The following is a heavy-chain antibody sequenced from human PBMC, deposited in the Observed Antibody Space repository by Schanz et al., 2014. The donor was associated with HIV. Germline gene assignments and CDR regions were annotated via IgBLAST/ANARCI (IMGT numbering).Heavy chain of an antibody. V-gene: IGHV3-23*04. CDR3: AKSLPIETATITYFDY. CDR2: ISGNSGHT. CDR1: GFTFSSYA. D-gene: IGHD1-20*01. J-gene: IGHJ4*02. Sequence: EVQLVETGGGLIQPGGSLRLSCAVSGFTFSSYAMSWVRQAPGKGLEWVSGISGNSGHTWYADSVKGRFTISRDNPKNMLYLHMNNLRAEDTAVYYCAKSLPIETATITYFDYWGQGTLVTVSS.